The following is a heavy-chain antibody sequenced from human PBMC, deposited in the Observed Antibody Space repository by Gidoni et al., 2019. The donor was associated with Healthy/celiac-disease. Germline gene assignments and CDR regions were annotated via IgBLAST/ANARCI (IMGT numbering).Heavy chain of an antibody. CDR2: IYHSGST. V-gene: IGHV4-30-2*01. J-gene: IGHJ3*02. D-gene: IGHD3-22*01. Sequence: QLQLQESGSGLVKPSQTLSLTCAVSGCSISSGGYSWSWIRQPPGKGLEWIGYIYHSGSTYYNPSLKSRVTISVDRSKNQFSLKLSSVTAADTAVYYCARGGSPYYDSSGAAFDIWGQGTMVTVSS. CDR3: ARGGSPYYDSSGAAFDI. CDR1: GCSISSGGYS.